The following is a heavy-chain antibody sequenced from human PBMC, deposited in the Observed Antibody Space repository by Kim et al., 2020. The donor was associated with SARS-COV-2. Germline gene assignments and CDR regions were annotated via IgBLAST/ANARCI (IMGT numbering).Heavy chain of an antibody. CDR3: ARDTYYGGNSLLDY. J-gene: IGHJ4*02. Sequence: NPSLKSRVTISVDTSKNQFSLKLSSVTAADTAVYYCARDTYYGGNSLLDYWGQGTLVTVSS. D-gene: IGHD4-17*01. V-gene: IGHV4-31*02.